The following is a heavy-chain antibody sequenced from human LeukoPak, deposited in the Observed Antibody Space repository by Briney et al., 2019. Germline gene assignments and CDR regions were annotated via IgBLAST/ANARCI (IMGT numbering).Heavy chain of an antibody. J-gene: IGHJ4*02. Sequence: SETLSLTCTVSGYSIRNSYSWGWIRQSPGKGLEWVGTIYHRGNTYYNPSLQSRDTVSIDTSKNQFSLRLSSVTAADTAVYYCARETEDWFGDLLSYFDYWGRGTLVTVSS. CDR1: GYSIRNSYS. V-gene: IGHV4-38-2*02. D-gene: IGHD3-10*01. CDR2: IYHRGNT. CDR3: ARETEDWFGDLLSYFDY.